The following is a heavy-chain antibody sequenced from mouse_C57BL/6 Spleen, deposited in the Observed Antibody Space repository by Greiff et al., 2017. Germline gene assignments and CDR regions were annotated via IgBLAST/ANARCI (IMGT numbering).Heavy chain of an antibody. V-gene: IGHV1-15*01. Sequence: QVQLQQSGAELVRPGASVTLSCKASGYTFTDYEMHWVKQTPVHGLEWIGAIDPETGGTAYNQKFKGKAILTADKSSSTAYMELRSLTSEDSAVYYCTRWGYSNPLPYWGQGTLVTVSA. CDR3: TRWGYSNPLPY. D-gene: IGHD2-5*01. CDR2: IDPETGGT. J-gene: IGHJ3*01. CDR1: GYTFTDYE.